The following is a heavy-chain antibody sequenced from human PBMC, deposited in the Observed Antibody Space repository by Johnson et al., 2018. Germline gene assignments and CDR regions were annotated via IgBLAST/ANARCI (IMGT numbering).Heavy chain of an antibody. CDR1: GYTFASYD. D-gene: IGHD3-22*01. J-gene: IGHJ1*01. V-gene: IGHV1-8*01. Sequence: QVQLVQSGAEVKKPGASVKVSCKASGYTFASYDINWVRQATRQGLEWMGWMNPNSGNTGYAQKFQGRVTMTRNTSIGTAYMELSSLRSDDTAVYYCARGFRDSIGKEYFQHWGQGTVITVSS. CDR3: ARGFRDSIGKEYFQH. CDR2: MNPNSGNT.